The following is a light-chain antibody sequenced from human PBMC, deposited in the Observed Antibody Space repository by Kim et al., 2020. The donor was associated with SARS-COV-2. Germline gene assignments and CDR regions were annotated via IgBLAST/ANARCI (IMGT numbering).Light chain of an antibody. J-gene: IGKJ1*01. Sequence: SPGERATLACRASQSVSSTYLAWYQQKPGQAPSLLIYGASSRATGIPDRFSGSGSGTDFTLTITRLEPEDFAVYYCQQYSSSPATFGQGTKVDIK. CDR2: GAS. CDR1: QSVSSTY. CDR3: QQYSSSPAT. V-gene: IGKV3-20*01.